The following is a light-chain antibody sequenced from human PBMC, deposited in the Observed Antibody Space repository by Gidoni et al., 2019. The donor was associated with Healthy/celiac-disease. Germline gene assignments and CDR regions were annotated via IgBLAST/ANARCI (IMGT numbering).Light chain of an antibody. Sequence: QSVLTQPPSASGTPGQRVTISCSGSRSNNGSNYVYWYQQLPGTPPKLLIYRNNQRPSGVPDRFSGSKSGTSASLAISGLRSEDEADYYCAAWDDSLSGRIFGGGTKLTVL. J-gene: IGLJ2*01. CDR3: AAWDDSLSGRI. CDR1: RSNNGSNY. CDR2: RNN. V-gene: IGLV1-47*01.